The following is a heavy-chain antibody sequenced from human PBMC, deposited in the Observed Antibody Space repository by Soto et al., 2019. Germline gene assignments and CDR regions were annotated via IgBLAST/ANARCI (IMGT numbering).Heavy chain of an antibody. Sequence: QVQLVQPGAEVKKPGASVKFSCKASGYIFTNFYIHWVRQAPGQGLEWIGIINPNGGSTNYAQNCQGSVTMTRDTSTSTVYMDLSSLRSEDTAVYYCTRGLASGDYWGQGTLITVSS. CDR3: TRGLASGDY. D-gene: IGHD6-6*01. J-gene: IGHJ4*02. V-gene: IGHV1-46*03. CDR1: GYIFTNFY. CDR2: INPNGGST.